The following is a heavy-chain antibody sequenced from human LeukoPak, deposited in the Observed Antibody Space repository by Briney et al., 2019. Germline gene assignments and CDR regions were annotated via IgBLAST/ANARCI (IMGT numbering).Heavy chain of an antibody. CDR3: ARVKWGCSGGSCYPLYYFDY. CDR2: ISSSSSYI. Sequence: GGSLRLSCAASGFTFSSYAMSWVRQAPGKGLEWVSSISSSSSYIYYADSVKGRFTISRDNAKNSLYLQMNSLRAEDTAVYYCARVKWGCSGGSCYPLYYFDYWGQGTLVTVSS. CDR1: GFTFSSYA. J-gene: IGHJ4*02. D-gene: IGHD2-15*01. V-gene: IGHV3-21*01.